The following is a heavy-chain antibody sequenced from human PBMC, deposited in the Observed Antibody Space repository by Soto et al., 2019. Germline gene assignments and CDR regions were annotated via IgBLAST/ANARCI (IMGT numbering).Heavy chain of an antibody. CDR3: ARESEDLTSNFDY. J-gene: IGHJ4*02. CDR2: ISSTTHYI. V-gene: IGHV3-21*06. CDR1: GFTFTRYS. Sequence: GGSMRLSCAASGFTFTRYSMNWVRQAPGKGLEWVSSISSTTHYIYYADSMRGRFTISRDNAKNAVYLEMNSLRAEDTAVYYCARESEDLTSNFDYWGQGTLVTVSS.